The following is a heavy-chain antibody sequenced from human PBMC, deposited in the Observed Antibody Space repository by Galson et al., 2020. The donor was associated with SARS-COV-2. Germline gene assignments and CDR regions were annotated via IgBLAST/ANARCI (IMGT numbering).Heavy chain of an antibody. D-gene: IGHD3-10*01. CDR2: ISYEGSKK. J-gene: IGHJ6*03. CDR3: AKVAGPFLFGSYYYMDV. Sequence: GVSLRLSCAASGFSFNNYGMHWVRQAPGKGLEWVAVISYEGSKKYYVDSLKGRFTISRDNSKNTLYLQMNSLETEDTAVYYCAKVAGPFLFGSYYYMDVWGKGTTVSVSS. CDR1: GFSFNNYG. V-gene: IGHV3-30*18.